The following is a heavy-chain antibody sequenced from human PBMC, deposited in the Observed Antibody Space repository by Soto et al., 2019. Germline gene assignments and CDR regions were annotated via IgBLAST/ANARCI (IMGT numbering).Heavy chain of an antibody. Sequence: QLQLQESGPGLVKPSETLSLTCTVSGGSISSSSYYWGWIRQPPGKGLEWIGSIYYSGSTYYNPSLKSRVTISVDTSKNQFSLKLSSVTAADTAVYYCARHKQIQSMDVWGQGTTVTVSS. V-gene: IGHV4-39*01. CDR1: GGSISSSSYY. CDR3: ARHKQIQSMDV. CDR2: IYYSGST. J-gene: IGHJ6*02. D-gene: IGHD5-18*01.